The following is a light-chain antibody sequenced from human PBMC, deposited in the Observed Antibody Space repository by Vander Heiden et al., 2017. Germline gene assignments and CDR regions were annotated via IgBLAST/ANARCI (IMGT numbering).Light chain of an antibody. Sequence: DIQMTQSPSSLSASVGDSVTITCRASQTITKNLNWYQQKPGKAPKLLIYSASSLQSGVSSRFSGSGSGTDFTLTISSLQPDDSATYYCQQSYSRPLTFGGGTKVEIK. CDR2: SAS. CDR1: QTITKN. CDR3: QQSYSRPLT. J-gene: IGKJ4*01. V-gene: IGKV1-39*01.